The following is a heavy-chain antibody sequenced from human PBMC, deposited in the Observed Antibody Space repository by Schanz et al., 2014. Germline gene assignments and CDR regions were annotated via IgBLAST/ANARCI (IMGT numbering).Heavy chain of an antibody. CDR2: IKSDGSST. CDR1: GITFSSYW. Sequence: VHLLESGGGLVEPGGSLRLSCAASGITFSSYWMHWVRQVPGKGLVWVSRIKSDGSSTSYADSVKGRFTISRDNAKNTLYLQMNSLRAEDTAVYYCARPALWFGDNCFDPWGQGTLVTVSS. CDR3: ARPALWFGDNCFDP. J-gene: IGHJ5*02. D-gene: IGHD3-10*01. V-gene: IGHV3-74*02.